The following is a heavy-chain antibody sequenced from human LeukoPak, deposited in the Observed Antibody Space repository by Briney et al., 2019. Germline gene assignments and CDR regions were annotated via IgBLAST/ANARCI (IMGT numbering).Heavy chain of an antibody. CDR1: GYTFTSYG. CDR2: ISAYNGNT. Sequence: ASVKVSCKASGYTFTSYGISWVRQAPGQGLEWMGWISAYNGNTNYAQKLQGRVTMTTDTSTSTAYMELRSLRSDDTAVYYCARDKSVDWLSRGSSFDYWGQGALVTVSS. J-gene: IGHJ4*02. CDR3: ARDKSVDWLSRGSSFDY. D-gene: IGHD3-9*01. V-gene: IGHV1-18*01.